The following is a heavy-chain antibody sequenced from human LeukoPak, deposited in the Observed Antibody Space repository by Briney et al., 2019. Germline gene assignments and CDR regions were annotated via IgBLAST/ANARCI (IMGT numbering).Heavy chain of an antibody. CDR1: SGSISSRSYY. CDR2: IYYSGST. J-gene: IGHJ1*01. V-gene: IGHV4-39*01. CDR3: ARHFIGYYDSSGYVQY. Sequence: SETLSLTCTVSSGSISSRSYYWGWIRQPPGKGLEWIGTIYYSGSTNYNPSLKSRVTISIDTSKNQFSLKLASVTAADTAVYYCARHFIGYYDSSGYVQYWGQGTLVTVSS. D-gene: IGHD3-22*01.